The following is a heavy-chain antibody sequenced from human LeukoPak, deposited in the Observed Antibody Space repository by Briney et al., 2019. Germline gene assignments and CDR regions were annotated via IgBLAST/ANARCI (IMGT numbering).Heavy chain of an antibody. CDR3: ASGIVVVPAAIQAPRDYYYYGMDV. CDR2: ITPFNGNT. V-gene: IGHV1-45*02. D-gene: IGHD2-2*02. J-gene: IGHJ6*02. Sequence: SVKVSCKASGYTFTYRYLHWMRQAPGQALEWMGWITPFNGNTNYAQKFQDRVTITRDRSMSTAYMELSSLRSEDTAMYYCASGIVVVPAAIQAPRDYYYYGMDVWGQGTTVTVSS. CDR1: GYTFTYRY.